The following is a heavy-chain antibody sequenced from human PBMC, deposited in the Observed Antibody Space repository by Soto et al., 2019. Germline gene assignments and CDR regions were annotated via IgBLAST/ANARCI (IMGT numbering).Heavy chain of an antibody. Sequence: DVQLLESGGGLVQPEGSLRLSCAASGFTFSSYAMGWVRQGPGKGLEWVAVVSIGGSTHYADSVRGRFTISRDNSKNTLSLDFNSLTAEVTSVYFCAIRLCAVWHFEYWGQGALVTVSS. CDR2: VSIGGST. J-gene: IGHJ4*02. D-gene: IGHD3-16*01. CDR1: GFTFSSYA. CDR3: AIRLCAVWHFEY. V-gene: IGHV3-23*01.